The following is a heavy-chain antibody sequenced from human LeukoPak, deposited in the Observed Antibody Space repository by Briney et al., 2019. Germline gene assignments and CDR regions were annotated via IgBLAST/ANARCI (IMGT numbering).Heavy chain of an antibody. CDR1: GGSIGPYY. Sequence: PSEILSLTCLLSGGSIGPYYWSWIRQPPGKGLEWIGYIYYSGSTNYNPSLKSRVTISVDTSKNQFSLKLSSVTAADTAVYYCARTTNYDFWSGYYGWYFDLWGRGTLVTVSS. CDR3: ARTTNYDFWSGYYGWYFDL. V-gene: IGHV4-59*01. D-gene: IGHD3-3*01. J-gene: IGHJ2*01. CDR2: IYYSGST.